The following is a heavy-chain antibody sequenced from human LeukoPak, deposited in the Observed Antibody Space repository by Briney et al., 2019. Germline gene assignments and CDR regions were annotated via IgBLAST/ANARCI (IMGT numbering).Heavy chain of an antibody. CDR3: ASEYSSSSDAFDI. Sequence: PGRSLRLSCAASGFTFSSYGMHWVRQAPGKGLEWVAVIWYDGSNKYYADSVKGRFTISRDNSKNTLYLQMNSLRAEDTAVYYCASEYSSSSDAFDIWGQGTMVTVSS. V-gene: IGHV3-33*01. CDR2: IWYDGSNK. D-gene: IGHD6-6*01. CDR1: GFTFSSYG. J-gene: IGHJ3*02.